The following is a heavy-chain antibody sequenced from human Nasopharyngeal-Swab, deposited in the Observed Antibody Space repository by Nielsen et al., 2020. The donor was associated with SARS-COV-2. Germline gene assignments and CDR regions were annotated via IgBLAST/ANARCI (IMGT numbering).Heavy chain of an antibody. CDR1: GYTFTSYG. Sequence: ASVKVSCKASGYTFTSYGISWVRQAPGQGLEWMGWISAYNGNTNYAQKLQGRVTMTTDTSTSTAYMELRSLRSDDTAVYYCARLSYCGGDCYWSFIDYWGQGTLVTVSS. V-gene: IGHV1-18*04. D-gene: IGHD2-21*02. CDR3: ARLSYCGGDCYWSFIDY. J-gene: IGHJ4*02. CDR2: ISAYNGNT.